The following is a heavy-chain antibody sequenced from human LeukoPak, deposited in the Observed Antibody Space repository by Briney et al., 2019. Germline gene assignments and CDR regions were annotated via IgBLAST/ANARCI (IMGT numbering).Heavy chain of an antibody. V-gene: IGHV4-30-4*08. CDR3: ARDSTGNQNGQIDSSGWYFDY. CDR1: GGSISSGDYY. D-gene: IGHD6-19*01. CDR2: IYYSGST. Sequence: PSQTLSLTCTVSGGSISSGDYYWSWIRQPPGKGLEWIGYIYYSGSTYYNPSLKSRVTISVDTSKNQFSLKLSSVTAADTAVYYFARDSTGNQNGQIDSSGWYFDYWGQGTLVTVSS. J-gene: IGHJ4*02.